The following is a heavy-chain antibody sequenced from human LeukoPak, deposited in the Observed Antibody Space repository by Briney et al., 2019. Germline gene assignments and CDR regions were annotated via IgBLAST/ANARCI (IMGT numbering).Heavy chain of an antibody. J-gene: IGHJ4*02. Sequence: PSETLSLTCTVSGGSISSSYSYWGWIRQSRGKGLGWIGHIYYTGRTQDNPSLKSRVSISIDTSKSQFSLRLTSVTAVDTAIYFCATPQSGDHSTIDYWGQGTLVIVSS. CDR1: GGSISSSYSY. CDR2: IYYTGRT. D-gene: IGHD5-12*01. V-gene: IGHV4-39*07. CDR3: ATPQSGDHSTIDY.